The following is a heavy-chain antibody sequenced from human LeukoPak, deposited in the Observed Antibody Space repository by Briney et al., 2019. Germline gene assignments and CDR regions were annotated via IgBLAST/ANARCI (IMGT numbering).Heavy chain of an antibody. Sequence: PGGSLRLSCAASGFTFSSYSMNWVRQAPGKGLEWVSSISSSSSYIYYADSVKGRFTISRDNAKNSLYLQMNSLRAEDTAVYYCARVSAGYDFWSGYYDYYYYYGMDVWGQGTTVTVSS. CDR2: ISSSSSYI. V-gene: IGHV3-21*01. D-gene: IGHD3-3*01. J-gene: IGHJ6*02. CDR3: ARVSAGYDFWSGYYDYYYYYGMDV. CDR1: GFTFSSYS.